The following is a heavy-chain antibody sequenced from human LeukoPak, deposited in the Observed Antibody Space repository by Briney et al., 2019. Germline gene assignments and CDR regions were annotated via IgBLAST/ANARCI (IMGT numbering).Heavy chain of an antibody. Sequence: GGSLRLSCAASGFTFSSYAMSWVRQAPGKGLEWVSAISGSGGSTYYAGSVKGRFTISRDNSKNTLYLQMNSLRAEDTAVYYCAKKAADGDYIQYFQHWGQGTLVTVSS. J-gene: IGHJ1*01. V-gene: IGHV3-23*01. D-gene: IGHD4-17*01. CDR3: AKKAADGDYIQYFQH. CDR1: GFTFSSYA. CDR2: ISGSGGST.